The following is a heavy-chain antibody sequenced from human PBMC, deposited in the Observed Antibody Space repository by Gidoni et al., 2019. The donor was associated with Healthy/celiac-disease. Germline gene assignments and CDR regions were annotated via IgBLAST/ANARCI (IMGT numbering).Heavy chain of an antibody. CDR3: AKDMRPRVGVGGVN. D-gene: IGHD3-16*01. Sequence: EVQLVESGGGLVQPGSSLRPSCAASGFPFDDYAMDWVRQAPGKGLEWVSGMSWNSGSIGYADSVKGRFTIARDNAKNSLYLQMNSLRAEDTALYYCAKDMRPRVGVGGVNWGQGTLFTVSS. CDR1: GFPFDDYA. V-gene: IGHV3-9*01. CDR2: MSWNSGSI. J-gene: IGHJ4*02.